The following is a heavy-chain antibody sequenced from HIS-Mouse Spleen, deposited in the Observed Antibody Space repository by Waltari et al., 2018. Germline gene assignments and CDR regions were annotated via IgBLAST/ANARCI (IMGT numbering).Heavy chain of an antibody. CDR1: GGSISSSSYY. J-gene: IGHJ2*01. V-gene: IGHV4-39*02. CDR3: AREIPYSSSWYDWYFDL. Sequence: QLQLQESGPGLVKPSETLSLTCTVSGGSISSSSYYWGWIRQPPGKGLGWIGSIYYSGSTSYNPSLTRRVTISVDTSKTQFSLKLSSVTAADMAVYYCAREIPYSSSWYDWYFDLWGRGTLVTVSS. CDR2: IYYSGST. D-gene: IGHD6-13*01.